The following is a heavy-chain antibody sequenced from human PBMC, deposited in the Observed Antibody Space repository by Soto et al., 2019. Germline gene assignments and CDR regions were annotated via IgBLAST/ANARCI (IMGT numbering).Heavy chain of an antibody. D-gene: IGHD5-18*01. CDR3: ARDYGRIQLWYSFDY. CDR2: INAGNGNT. J-gene: IGHJ4*02. V-gene: IGHV1-3*01. Sequence: QVQLVQCGAEVKMPGASVKVSCKASGYTFTSYAMHWVRQAPGQRLEWMGWINAGNGNTKYSQKFQGRVTITRDTSASTAYMELSSLRSEDTAVYYCARDYGRIQLWYSFDYWGQGTLVTVSS. CDR1: GYTFTSYA.